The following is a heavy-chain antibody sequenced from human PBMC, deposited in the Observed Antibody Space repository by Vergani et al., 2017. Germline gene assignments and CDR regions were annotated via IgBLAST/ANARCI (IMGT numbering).Heavy chain of an antibody. CDR3: ARDVITMVRGVNLFYWFDP. Sequence: QVQLVQSGAEVKKPGSSVKVSCKASGGTFSSYAISWVRQAPGQGLEWMGRIIPIFGTANYAQKFQGRVTITADESTSTAYMELSSLRSEDTAVYYCARDVITMVRGVNLFYWFDPWGQGTLVTVSS. J-gene: IGHJ5*02. V-gene: IGHV1-69*18. D-gene: IGHD3-10*01. CDR1: GGTFSSYA. CDR2: IIPIFGTA.